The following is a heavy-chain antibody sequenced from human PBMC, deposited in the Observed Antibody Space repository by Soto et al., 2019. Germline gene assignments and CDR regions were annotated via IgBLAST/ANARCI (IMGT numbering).Heavy chain of an antibody. V-gene: IGHV4-30-4*01. Sequence: ASETLSLTCTVSGGSISSGGYYWSWIRQPPGKGLEWIGYIYYSGSTYYNPSLKSRVTISVDTSKNQFSLKLSSVTAADTAVYYCAREIPYIVVVPRDHYYGMDVWGQGTTVTVSS. D-gene: IGHD2-15*01. CDR2: IYYSGST. CDR1: GGSISSGGYY. CDR3: AREIPYIVVVPRDHYYGMDV. J-gene: IGHJ6*02.